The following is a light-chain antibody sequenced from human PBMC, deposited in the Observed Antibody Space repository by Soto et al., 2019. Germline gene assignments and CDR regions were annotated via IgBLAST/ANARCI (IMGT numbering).Light chain of an antibody. CDR1: SPNIGINA. Sequence: QSVLSQPPSTSGTPGQRVTISCSGGSPNIGINAGNWYQQIPGTAPKLLFYNTDQRPSGVPDRFSASKSGTSASLAISGLQSEDEADYYCAAWDDSLNGWVFGGGTKLTVL. CDR3: AAWDDSLNGWV. J-gene: IGLJ3*02. V-gene: IGLV1-44*01. CDR2: NTD.